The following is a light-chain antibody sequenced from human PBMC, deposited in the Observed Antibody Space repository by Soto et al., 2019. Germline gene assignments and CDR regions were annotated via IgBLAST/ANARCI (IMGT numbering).Light chain of an antibody. CDR1: QSVSSY. CDR3: QHRSIWPVS. Sequence: EIVLTQSPATLSLSPGERATLSCRASQSVSSYLSWYQQKPGQAPRLLIDEASIRATGIPARFSGSGSGTDFTLTISSLEPEDFAVYYCQHRSIWPVSFGQGTRLEIK. CDR2: EAS. J-gene: IGKJ5*01. V-gene: IGKV3-11*01.